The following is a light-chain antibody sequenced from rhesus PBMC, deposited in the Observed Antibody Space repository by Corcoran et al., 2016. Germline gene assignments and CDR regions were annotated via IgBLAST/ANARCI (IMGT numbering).Light chain of an antibody. CDR3: QQHNSYPPT. CDR1: QGISNY. Sequence: DIQMTQSPSSLSASVGDTVTITCRASQGISNYLTWYQQKQGKSPNPRIYYASNLESGVPSRLSGSGPGTDFTLTISSLQPEDFAIYYCQQHNSYPPTFGQATKVEIK. CDR2: YAS. V-gene: IGKV1S14*01. J-gene: IGKJ1*01.